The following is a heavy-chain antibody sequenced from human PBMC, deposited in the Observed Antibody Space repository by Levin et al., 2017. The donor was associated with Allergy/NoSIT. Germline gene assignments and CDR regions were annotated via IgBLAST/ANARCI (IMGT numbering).Heavy chain of an antibody. CDR3: ASGFCGTNCYNLEY. Sequence: GESLKISCAASGFTFSNYGMHWVRQAPGKGLEWMALMSHDGSIKHYSDSVKGRFTISRDNSKDTLYLQMNSLRTEDTAVYYCASGFCGTNCYNLEYWARGTLITVSS. D-gene: IGHD2-21*02. J-gene: IGHJ4*02. CDR1: GFTFSNYG. V-gene: IGHV3-30*03. CDR2: MSHDGSIK.